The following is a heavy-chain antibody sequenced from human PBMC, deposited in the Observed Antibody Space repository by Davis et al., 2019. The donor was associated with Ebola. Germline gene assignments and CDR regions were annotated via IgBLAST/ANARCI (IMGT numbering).Heavy chain of an antibody. V-gene: IGHV1-69*06. CDR1: GGTFSSYA. CDR3: ARPVAGELFYYYYGMDV. J-gene: IGHJ6*02. D-gene: IGHD6-19*01. CDR2: IIPIFGTA. Sequence: SVKVSCKASGGTFSSYAISWVRQAPGQGLEWMGGIIPIFGTANYAQKFQGRVTITADKSMSTAYMELSSLRSEDTAVYYCARPVAGELFYYYYGMDVWGQGTTVTVSS.